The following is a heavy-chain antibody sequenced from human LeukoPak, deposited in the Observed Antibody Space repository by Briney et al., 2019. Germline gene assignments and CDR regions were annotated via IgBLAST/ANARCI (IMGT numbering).Heavy chain of an antibody. CDR2: INHRGST. CDR3: ARGGAYYYGSGSYNWFDP. J-gene: IGHJ5*02. Sequence: SETLSLTCAVYGGSFSGYYWSWIRQPPGKGLEWIGEINHRGSTNYNPSLKSRVTISVDTSKNQFSLKLSSVTAADTAVYYCARGGAYYYGSGSYNWFDPWGQGTLVTVSS. V-gene: IGHV4-34*01. CDR1: GGSFSGYY. D-gene: IGHD3-10*01.